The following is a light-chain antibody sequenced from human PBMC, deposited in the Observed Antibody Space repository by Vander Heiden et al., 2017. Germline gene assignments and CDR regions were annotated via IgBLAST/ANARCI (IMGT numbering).Light chain of an antibody. CDR3: QQSYSTPRGYT. CDR2: AAS. J-gene: IGKJ2*01. Sequence: DIQMTPSPSSLSASVGDRVTITCRASQSISSYLNWYQQKPGKAPKLLIYAASSLQSGVPSRFSGSGSGTDFTLTISSLQPEDFATYYCQQSYSTPRGYTFGQGTKLXIK. CDR1: QSISSY. V-gene: IGKV1-39*01.